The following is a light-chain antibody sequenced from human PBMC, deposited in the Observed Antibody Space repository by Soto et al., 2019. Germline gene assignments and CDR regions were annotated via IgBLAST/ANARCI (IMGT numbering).Light chain of an antibody. CDR3: MXXVWVPLT. Sequence: DAVLTQTPLSLSVTPGQSASISCKSSQSLLHSDVKTYLYWFLQRPGQPPKLLIYEVSKRFSGVPDRFSGSGSGTDFTLNISRVEAEDVGVYYXMXXVWVPLTXXGGTKVEIK. J-gene: IGKJ4*01. V-gene: IGKV2D-29*01. CDR1: QSLLHSDVKTY. CDR2: EVS.